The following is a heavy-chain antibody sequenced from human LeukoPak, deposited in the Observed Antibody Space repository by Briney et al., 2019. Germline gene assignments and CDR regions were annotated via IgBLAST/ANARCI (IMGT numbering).Heavy chain of an antibody. V-gene: IGHV3-30*03. CDR1: GFTFSSYG. CDR3: VQAGY. D-gene: IGHD6-19*01. CDR2: ISYDGSNK. J-gene: IGHJ4*02. Sequence: PGRSLRLSCAASGFTFSSYGMHWVRQAPGKGLEWVAVISYDGSNKYYADSVKGRFTISRDNSKNTLYLQMNSLRAEDTAVYYCVQAGYWGQGTLVTVSS.